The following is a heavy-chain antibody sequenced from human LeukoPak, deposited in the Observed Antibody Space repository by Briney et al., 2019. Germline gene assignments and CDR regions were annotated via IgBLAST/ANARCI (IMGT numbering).Heavy chain of an antibody. CDR1: GYTFTGYY. Sequence: ASVKVSCKASGYTFTGYYIHWVRRAPGQGLEWMSWINPNSGGTNYAQKFQGRVSVTRDTSISTVYMELSRLTYDDTAVYYCARERDCSSTSCYDYWGQGTLVTVSS. V-gene: IGHV1-2*02. CDR2: INPNSGGT. CDR3: ARERDCSSTSCYDY. J-gene: IGHJ4*02. D-gene: IGHD2-2*01.